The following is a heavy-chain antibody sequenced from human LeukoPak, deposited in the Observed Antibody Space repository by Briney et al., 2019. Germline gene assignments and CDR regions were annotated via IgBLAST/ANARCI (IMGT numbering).Heavy chain of an antibody. D-gene: IGHD6-13*01. CDR2: IYNSGST. J-gene: IGHJ5*02. CDR1: GGSMSTYY. Sequence: SETLSLTCTVSGGSMSTYYWSWIRQPPGKGLEWIGYIYNSGSTNYNPSLQSRVTISVDTSKNQFSLRLTSVTAADTAVYYCAKAVAAAGRFGFDPWGQGTLVTVSS. CDR3: AKAVAAAGRFGFDP. V-gene: IGHV4-59*01.